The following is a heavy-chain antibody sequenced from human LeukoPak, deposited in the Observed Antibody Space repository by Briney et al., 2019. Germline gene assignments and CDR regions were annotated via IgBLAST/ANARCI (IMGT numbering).Heavy chain of an antibody. D-gene: IGHD2-2*01. CDR3: ARDRGSSSSTGKPFDP. CDR2: ISYDGSNK. CDR1: GFTFSSYA. Sequence: GGSLRLSCAASGFTFSSYAMHWVRQAPGKGLEWVAVISYDGSNKYYADSVKGRFTISRDNSKNTLYLQMSSLRAEDTAVYYCARDRGSSSSTGKPFDPWGQGTLVTVSS. J-gene: IGHJ5*02. V-gene: IGHV3-30-3*01.